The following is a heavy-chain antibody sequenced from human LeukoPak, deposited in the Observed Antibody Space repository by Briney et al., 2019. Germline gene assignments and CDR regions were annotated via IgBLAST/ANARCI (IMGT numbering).Heavy chain of an antibody. CDR2: INHSGST. V-gene: IGHV4-34*01. J-gene: IGHJ4*02. D-gene: IGHD2-15*01. Sequence: PSETLSLTCAVYGGSFSGYYWSWIPQPPGKGLEWIGEINHSGSTNYNPSLKSRVTISVDTSKNQFSLKLSSVTAADTAVYYCARGPRARYCSGGSCSDIFDYWGQGTLVTVSS. CDR1: GGSFSGYY. CDR3: ARGPRARYCSGGSCSDIFDY.